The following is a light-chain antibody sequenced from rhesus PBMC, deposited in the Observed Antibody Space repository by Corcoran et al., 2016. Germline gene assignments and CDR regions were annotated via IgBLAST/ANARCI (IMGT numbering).Light chain of an antibody. V-gene: IGKV1-19*01. Sequence: EIQMTQSPSSLSASVGDKVTITFHASQGISSWLAWYPQKPGKAPTPLIYYAASLQSGAPARFSGIGSGTDYTLTISSLQPEDFATYSCQQYDDLPFTFGPGTKLDIK. CDR2: YAA. J-gene: IGKJ3*01. CDR1: QGISSW. CDR3: QQYDDLPFT.